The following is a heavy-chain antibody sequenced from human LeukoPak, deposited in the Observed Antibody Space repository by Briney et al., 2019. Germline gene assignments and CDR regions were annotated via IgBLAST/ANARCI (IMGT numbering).Heavy chain of an antibody. V-gene: IGHV3-30-3*01. CDR3: ARDSLWE. CDR2: ISFDGSNK. J-gene: IGHJ4*02. Sequence: GTSLRLSCAVSGFTFSGYTMHWVRQAPGKGLEWVAVISFDGSNKYYEDSVKGRFTISRDNSKNTLYLQMNSLRPDDTAIYYCARDSLWEWGQGTLVTVSS. CDR1: GFTFSGYT. D-gene: IGHD1-26*01.